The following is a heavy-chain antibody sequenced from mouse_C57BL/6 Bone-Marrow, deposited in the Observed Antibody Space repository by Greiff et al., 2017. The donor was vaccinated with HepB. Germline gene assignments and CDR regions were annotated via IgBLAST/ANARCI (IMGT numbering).Heavy chain of an antibody. CDR2: IDPANGNT. J-gene: IGHJ2*01. V-gene: IGHV14-3*01. CDR3: ARGYGSRDYFDY. D-gene: IGHD1-1*01. Sequence: EVQVVESVAELVRPGASVKLSCTASGFNIKNTYMHWVKQRPEQGLEWIGRIDPANGNTKYAPKFQGKATITADTSSNTAYLQISSLTSEDTAIYYCARGYGSRDYFDYWGQGTTLTVSS. CDR1: GFNIKNTY.